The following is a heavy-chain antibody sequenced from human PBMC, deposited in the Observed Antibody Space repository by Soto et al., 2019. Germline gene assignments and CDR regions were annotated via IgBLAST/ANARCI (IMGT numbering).Heavy chain of an antibody. CDR2: IKSKTDGGTT. Sequence: GGSLRLSCAASGSTFSNAWMNWVRQAPGKGLEWVGRIKSKTDGGTTDYAAPVKGRFTISRDDSKNTLYLQMNSLKTEDTAVYYCTTDLPSYSGYDSLHDYWGQGTLVTVSS. J-gene: IGHJ4*02. CDR1: GSTFSNAW. CDR3: TTDLPSYSGYDSLHDY. D-gene: IGHD5-12*01. V-gene: IGHV3-15*07.